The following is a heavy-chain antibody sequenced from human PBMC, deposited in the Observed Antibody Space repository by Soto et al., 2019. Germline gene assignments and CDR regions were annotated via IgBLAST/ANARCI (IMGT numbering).Heavy chain of an antibody. J-gene: IGHJ4*02. CDR2: ITWNSRVL. Sequence: GGSLRLSCVGTGLNLDDFAMHWVRQAPGKGLEWVSGITWNSRVLAYADSVKGRFTISRDNARNSLYLQMESLRDEDTALYYLTNVRNFRWSPYSIDFWGQGTMVTVSS. V-gene: IGHV3-9*01. CDR1: GLNLDDFA. CDR3: TNVRNFRWSPYSIDF. D-gene: IGHD2-21*01.